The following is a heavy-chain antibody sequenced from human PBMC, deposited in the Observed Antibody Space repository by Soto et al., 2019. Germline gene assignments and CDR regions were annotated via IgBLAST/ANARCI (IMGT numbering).Heavy chain of an antibody. Sequence: KTSETLSLTCTVSGGSISKYYWNWIRQSPGKGLEWIGYIYSSGSTHYNPSLQNRVTISIDTSKNQVSLKVNSVAAADTAVYYCARDHPHSYGVYYFDYWGQGTPVSVSS. D-gene: IGHD5-18*01. V-gene: IGHV4-59*01. CDR2: IYSSGST. CDR1: GGSISKYY. CDR3: ARDHPHSYGVYYFDY. J-gene: IGHJ4*02.